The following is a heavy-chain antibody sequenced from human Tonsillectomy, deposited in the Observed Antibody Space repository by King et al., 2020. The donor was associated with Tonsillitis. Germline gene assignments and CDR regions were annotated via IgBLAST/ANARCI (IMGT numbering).Heavy chain of an antibody. J-gene: IGHJ3*02. V-gene: IGHV3-48*03. CDR1: GFTFSSYE. CDR3: ARDTHYYYDSSGYGQDAFDI. Sequence: QLVQSGGGLVQPGGSLRLSCAASGFTFSSYEMNWVRQAPGKGLEWVSYISSSGSTIYYADSVKGRFTISRDNAKNSLYLQMNSLRAEDTAVYYCARDTHYYYDSSGYGQDAFDIWGKGTMVTVSS. D-gene: IGHD3-22*01. CDR2: ISSSGSTI.